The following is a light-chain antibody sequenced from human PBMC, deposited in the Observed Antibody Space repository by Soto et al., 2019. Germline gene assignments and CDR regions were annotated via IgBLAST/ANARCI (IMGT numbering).Light chain of an antibody. CDR2: DVS. J-gene: IGLJ1*01. Sequence: QSALTQPASVSGSLGQSITIACTGASSDIGAYNHVSWYQQHPGRAPKLMIYDVSNRPSGVSNRFSGSKSGNTASLTISGLQAEDEADYYCSSYTTTSTFYVFGIGTKVTVL. V-gene: IGLV2-14*01. CDR1: SSDIGAYNH. CDR3: SSYTTTSTFYV.